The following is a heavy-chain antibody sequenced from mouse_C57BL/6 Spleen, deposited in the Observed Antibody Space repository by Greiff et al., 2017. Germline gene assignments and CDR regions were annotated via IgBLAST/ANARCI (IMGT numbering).Heavy chain of an antibody. CDR3: ARRGDSTLYYYAMDY. V-gene: IGHV5-17*01. CDR1: GFTFSDYG. J-gene: IGHJ4*01. Sequence: EVQLVESGGGLVKPGGSLKLSCAASGFTFSDYGMHWVRQAPEKGLEWVAYISSGSSTIYYADTVKGRFTISRDNATNTLFLQMTSLRSEDTAMYYCARRGDSTLYYYAMDYWGQGTSVTVSS. D-gene: IGHD2-5*01. CDR2: ISSGSSTI.